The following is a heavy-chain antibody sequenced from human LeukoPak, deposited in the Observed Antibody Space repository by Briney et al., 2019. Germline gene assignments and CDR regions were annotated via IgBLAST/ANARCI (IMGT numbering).Heavy chain of an antibody. CDR1: GFTVSGNY. CDR2: IYTGGTT. J-gene: IGHJ4*02. V-gene: IGHV3-53*04. Sequence: GGSLRLSCVVSGFTVSGNYMTWVRQAPGKGLEWVSVIYTGGTTCYRDSVKGRFTISRHNSKNVVNLQMDSLRPEDTAVCYCASGPTYDYVRVILYWGQGTLVTVSS. D-gene: IGHD3-16*01. CDR3: ASGPTYDYVRVILY.